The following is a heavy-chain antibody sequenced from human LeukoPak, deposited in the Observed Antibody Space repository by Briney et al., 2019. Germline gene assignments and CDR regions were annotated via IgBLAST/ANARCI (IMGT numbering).Heavy chain of an antibody. Sequence: SETLSHTCTVSGGSISSYYWSWIRQPPGKGLEWIGYIYYSGSTNYNPSLKSRVTISVDTSKNQFSLKLSSVTAADTAVYYCARGDLGVWFGELLSSPPFDPWGQGTLVTVSS. D-gene: IGHD3-10*01. J-gene: IGHJ5*02. CDR2: IYYSGST. V-gene: IGHV4-59*01. CDR3: ARGDLGVWFGELLSSPPFDP. CDR1: GGSISSYY.